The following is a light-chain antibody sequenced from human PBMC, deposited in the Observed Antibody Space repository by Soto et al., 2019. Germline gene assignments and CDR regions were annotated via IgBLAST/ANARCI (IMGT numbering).Light chain of an antibody. Sequence: QSALTQPPSASGSPGQSVTISCTGTSSDVGGYNYVSWYQQHPGKAPKVMIYEVSNRPSGVPDRFSGSKSGNTASLTVSGLQAEDEADYYCSSYAGNNTWVFGGGTKLTVL. CDR2: EVS. J-gene: IGLJ3*02. CDR3: SSYAGNNTWV. V-gene: IGLV2-8*01. CDR1: SSDVGGYNY.